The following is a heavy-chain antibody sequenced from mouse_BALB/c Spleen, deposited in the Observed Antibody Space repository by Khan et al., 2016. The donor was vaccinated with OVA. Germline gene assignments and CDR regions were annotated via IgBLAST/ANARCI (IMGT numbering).Heavy chain of an antibody. Sequence: QVQLQQSGPELVRPGVSVKISCKGPSYTFTDYAMHWVKQRHAKGLEGSGVISFDYDNTNYNQKFEGKATMTVDKSSGTAYMELARLTTEGAAVYYCAIGGDNYVPYYAMNYWGQGTSVTVSS. CDR3: AIGGDNYVPYYAMNY. CDR1: SYTFTDYA. J-gene: IGHJ4*01. CDR2: ISFDYDNT. V-gene: IGHV1S137*01. D-gene: IGHD2-12*01.